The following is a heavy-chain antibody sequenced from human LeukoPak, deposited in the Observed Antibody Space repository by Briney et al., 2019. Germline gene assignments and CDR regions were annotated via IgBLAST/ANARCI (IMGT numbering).Heavy chain of an antibody. V-gene: IGHV3-30*18. D-gene: IGHD6-13*01. CDR1: GFTFSSYG. CDR3: AKGRVTAAGYYFDY. CDR2: ISFDGSYK. J-gene: IGHJ4*02. Sequence: GGSLRLSCAASGFTFSSYGMHWVRQAPGKGLEWVAVISFDGSYKYYADSVKGRFTISRDNSKNTLYLQMNSLRAEDTAVYYCAKGRVTAAGYYFDYWGQGTLVTVSS.